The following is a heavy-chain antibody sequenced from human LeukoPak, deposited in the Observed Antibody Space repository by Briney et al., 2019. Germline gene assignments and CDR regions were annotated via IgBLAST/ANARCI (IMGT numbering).Heavy chain of an antibody. V-gene: IGHV4-59*01. CDR2: IYYSGST. D-gene: IGHD3-22*01. Sequence: SETLSLTCTVSGGSISSYYWSWIRQPPGKGLEWIGYIYYSGSTNYNPSLKSRVTISVDTSKNQFSLKLSSVTAADTAVYYCARDTGYYDSSGLFDYWGQGTPVTVSS. J-gene: IGHJ4*02. CDR3: ARDTGYYDSSGLFDY. CDR1: GGSISSYY.